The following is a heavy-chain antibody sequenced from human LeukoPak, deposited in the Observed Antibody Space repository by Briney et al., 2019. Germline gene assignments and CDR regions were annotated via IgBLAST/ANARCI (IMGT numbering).Heavy chain of an antibody. V-gene: IGHV3-48*03. D-gene: IGHD3-10*01. CDR3: AKARGARLLWFGELDRPDY. CDR1: GFTFSSYE. J-gene: IGHJ4*02. CDR2: ISSSGSTR. Sequence: GGSLRLSCAASGFTFSSYEMNWVRQAPGKGLEWVSYISSSGSTRYYADSVKGRFTISRDNAKNSLYLQINSLRAEDTAVYYCAKARGARLLWFGELDRPDYWGQGTLVTVSS.